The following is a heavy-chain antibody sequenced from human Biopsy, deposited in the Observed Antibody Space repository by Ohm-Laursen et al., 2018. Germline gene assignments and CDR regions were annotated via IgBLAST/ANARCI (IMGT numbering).Heavy chain of an antibody. Sequence: ASVKASCKASSYTFTDYNIHWMRQAPGQGLEWLGYINCKTGATNYAQKFQGTVTMTRDTSISTAYLALGSLRSANTAIYYCARDPLNGHKHFDYWGQGSLVTVSS. J-gene: IGHJ4*02. CDR2: INCKTGAT. V-gene: IGHV1-2*02. D-gene: IGHD2-8*01. CDR1: SYTFTDYN. CDR3: ARDPLNGHKHFDY.